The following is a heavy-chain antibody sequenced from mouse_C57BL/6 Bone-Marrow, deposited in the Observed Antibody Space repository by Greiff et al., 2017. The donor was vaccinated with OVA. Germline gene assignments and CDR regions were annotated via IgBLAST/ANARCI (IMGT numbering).Heavy chain of an antibody. CDR1: GFSLTSYG. D-gene: IGHD2-4*01. J-gene: IGHJ1*03. CDR3: ARNHYDYWYFDV. Sequence: VQVVESGPGLVQPSQSLSITCTVSGFSLTSYGVHWVRQSPGKGLEWLGVIWSGGSTDYNAAFISRLSISKDNSKSQVFFKMNSLQADDTAIYYCARNHYDYWYFDVWGTGTTVTVSS. V-gene: IGHV2-2*01. CDR2: IWSGGST.